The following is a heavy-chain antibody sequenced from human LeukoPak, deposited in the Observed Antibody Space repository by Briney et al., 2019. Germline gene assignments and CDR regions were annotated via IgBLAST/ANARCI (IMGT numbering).Heavy chain of an antibody. CDR1: GYTFTGYY. J-gene: IGHJ5*02. V-gene: IGHV1-2*02. D-gene: IGHD2-2*01. Sequence: GASVKVSCKASGYTFTGYYMHWVRQAPGQGLEWMGWINPNSGGTNYAQKFQGRGTMTRDTSISTAYMELSRLRSDDTAVYYCARKCVVVVPGRGVYNWFDPWGQGTLVTVSS. CDR2: INPNSGGT. CDR3: ARKCVVVVPGRGVYNWFDP.